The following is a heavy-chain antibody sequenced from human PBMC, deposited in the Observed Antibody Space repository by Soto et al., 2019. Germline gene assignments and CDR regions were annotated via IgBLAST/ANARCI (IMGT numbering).Heavy chain of an antibody. Sequence: GASVKVSCKASGYTFTSYGISWVRQAPGQRLEWMGWINAYNGNTKYAQKLQGRVTITRDTSASAAYMELSSLSSEDTAVYYCARAVAVTADFDYWGQGTLVTVSS. V-gene: IGHV1-18*01. CDR2: INAYNGNT. D-gene: IGHD2-21*02. J-gene: IGHJ4*02. CDR1: GYTFTSYG. CDR3: ARAVAVTADFDY.